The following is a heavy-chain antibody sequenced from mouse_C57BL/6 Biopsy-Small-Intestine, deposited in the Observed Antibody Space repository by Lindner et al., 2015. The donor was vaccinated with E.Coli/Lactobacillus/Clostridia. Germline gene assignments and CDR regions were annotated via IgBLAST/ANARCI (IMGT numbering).Heavy chain of an antibody. CDR3: ARTSYFINYGRGTMDF. CDR2: INPNSGGS. J-gene: IGHJ4*01. CDR1: GYTFTDYN. D-gene: IGHD2-5*01. V-gene: IGHV1-18*01. Sequence: VQLQESGPELVKPGASVKISCKASGYTFTDYNMDWVKQSHGKSLEWIGDINPNSGGSLYNQNFKDKATLTVDKSSNTAYMELRSLTSDDTAVYYCARTSYFINYGRGTMDFWGQGTSVTVSS.